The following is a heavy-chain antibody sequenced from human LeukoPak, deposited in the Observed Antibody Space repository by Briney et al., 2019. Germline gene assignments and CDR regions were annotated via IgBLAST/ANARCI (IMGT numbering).Heavy chain of an antibody. CDR2: IKQDGSEK. Sequence: PGGSLRLSCAASGFTFSSYWMSWVRQAPGKGLEWVANIKQDGSEKYYVDSVKGRFTISRDNAKNSLYLQMNSLRAEDTAVYYWAKDHRFRQTFKFFNNGGQGPLGTFS. CDR1: GFTFSSYW. CDR3: AKDHRFRQTFKFFNN. V-gene: IGHV3-7*01. D-gene: IGHD2/OR15-2a*01. J-gene: IGHJ4*02.